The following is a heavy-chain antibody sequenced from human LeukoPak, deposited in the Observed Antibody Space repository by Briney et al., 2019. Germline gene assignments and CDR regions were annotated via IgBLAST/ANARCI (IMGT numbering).Heavy chain of an antibody. J-gene: IGHJ1*01. Sequence: PGGSLRLSCAVSEFTFSTYSMNWVRQAPGKGLEWVSYISSSSSTIYYADSVKGRFTISRDNAKNSLYPQMNSLRDEDTAVYYCAKDSDYYHSSGYYYAYFQHWGQGTLVTVSS. CDR2: ISSSSSTI. V-gene: IGHV3-48*02. CDR1: EFTFSTYS. D-gene: IGHD3-22*01. CDR3: AKDSDYYHSSGYYYAYFQH.